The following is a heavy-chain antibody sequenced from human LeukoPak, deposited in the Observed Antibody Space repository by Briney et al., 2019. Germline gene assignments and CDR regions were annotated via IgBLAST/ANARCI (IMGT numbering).Heavy chain of an antibody. V-gene: IGHV3-23*01. D-gene: IGHD3-22*01. J-gene: IGHJ4*02. CDR1: GFTFSSYA. CDR3: AKKITMIVVVRSYFDY. Sequence: PGGSLRLSCAASGFTFSSYAMSWVRQAPGKGREWVSAISGRGGSTYYADSVKGRFTISRDNYKNTLYLQMNSLRAEDTAVYYCAKKITMIVVVRSYFDYWGQGTLVTVSS. CDR2: ISGRGGST.